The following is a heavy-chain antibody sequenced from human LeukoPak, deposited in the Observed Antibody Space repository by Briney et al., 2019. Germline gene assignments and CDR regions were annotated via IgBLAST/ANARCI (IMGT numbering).Heavy chain of an antibody. CDR3: ARGRITMITYFDY. J-gene: IGHJ4*02. CDR2: IYYSGST. CDR1: GGSISSGDYY. D-gene: IGHD3-22*01. V-gene: IGHV4-30-4*01. Sequence: PSETLSLTCTVSGGSISSGDYYWSWIRQPPGKGLEWIGYIYYSGSTYYNPSLKSRVTISVDTSKNQFSLKLGSVTAADTAVYYCARGRITMITYFDYWGQGTLVTVSS.